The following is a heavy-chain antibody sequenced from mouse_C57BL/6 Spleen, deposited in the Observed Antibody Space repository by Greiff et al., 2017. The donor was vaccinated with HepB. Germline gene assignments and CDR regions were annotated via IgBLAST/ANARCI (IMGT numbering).Heavy chain of an antibody. V-gene: IGHV10-1*01. Sequence: EVNVVESGGGLVQPKGSLKLSCAASGFSFNTYAMNWVRQAPGKGLEWVARIRSKSNNYATYYADSVKDRFTIYRDDSESMLYLQMNNLKTEDTAMYYCVKGGNLDYWGQGTTLTVSS. J-gene: IGHJ2*01. D-gene: IGHD2-14*01. CDR1: GFSFNTYA. CDR3: VKGGNLDY. CDR2: IRSKSNNYAT.